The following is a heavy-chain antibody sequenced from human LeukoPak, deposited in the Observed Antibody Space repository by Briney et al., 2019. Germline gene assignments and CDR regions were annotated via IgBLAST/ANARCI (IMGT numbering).Heavy chain of an antibody. D-gene: IGHD3-22*01. J-gene: IGHJ6*02. CDR2: IYYSGST. CDR1: GGSISSYY. Sequence: SKTLSLTCTVSGGSISSYYWSWIRQPPGKGLEWIGYIYYSGSTYYNPFLKSRVTISVDTSKNQFSLKLSSVTAADTAVYYCARLPYYYDSSGYPSSYYYYGMDVWGQGTTVTVSS. CDR3: ARLPYYYDSSGYPSSYYYYGMDV. V-gene: IGHV4-59*01.